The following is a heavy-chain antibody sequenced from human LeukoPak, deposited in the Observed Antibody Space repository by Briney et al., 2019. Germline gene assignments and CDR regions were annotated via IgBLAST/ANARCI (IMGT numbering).Heavy chain of an antibody. D-gene: IGHD2-2*01. CDR2: MFYSGST. V-gene: IGHV4-31*03. CDR1: GGSNSSGAYY. Sequence: PSQTLSLTCTVSGGSNSSGAYYWTWIRQHPGKGLEWIGCMFYSGSTNYNPSLKGRVSISLDTSKNQFSLMLRSVTAADTAVYYCARWAGYCRSPRCPPVAATYWYFDLWGRGTLVTVSS. J-gene: IGHJ2*01. CDR3: ARWAGYCRSPRCPPVAATYWYFDL.